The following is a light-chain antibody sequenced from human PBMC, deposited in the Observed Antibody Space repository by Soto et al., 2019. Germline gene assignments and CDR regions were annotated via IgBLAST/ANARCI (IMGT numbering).Light chain of an antibody. CDR1: QSVSSY. CDR2: DAS. CDR3: QQRSNWPLT. Sequence: EIVLTQSPATLSLYPGERATLSCRASQSVSSYLAWYQQKPGQAPRLLIYDASNRATGIPARFSGSGSGTDFTLTISSLEPEDFPVYYCQQRSNWPLTFGGGTKVEIK. J-gene: IGKJ4*01. V-gene: IGKV3-11*01.